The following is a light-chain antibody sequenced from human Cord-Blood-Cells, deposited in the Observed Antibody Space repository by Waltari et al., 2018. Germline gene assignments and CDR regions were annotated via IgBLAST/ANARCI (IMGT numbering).Light chain of an antibody. Sequence: QSALTQPRSVSGSPGPSVTLSCTGPPRDVGGYNYVSWYQQHPGKAPKLMICDVSKRPSGVPDRFSGSKSGNTASLTISGLQAEDEADYYCCSYAGSYTYVFGTGTKVTVL. CDR2: DVS. CDR3: CSYAGSYTYV. CDR1: PRDVGGYNY. V-gene: IGLV2-11*01. J-gene: IGLJ1*01.